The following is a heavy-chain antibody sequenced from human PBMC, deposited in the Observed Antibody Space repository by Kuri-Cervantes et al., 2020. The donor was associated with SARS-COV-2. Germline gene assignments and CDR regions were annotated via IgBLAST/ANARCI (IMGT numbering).Heavy chain of an antibody. CDR1: GFTFSDYY. CDR3: ARGGYSSSWYSDY. V-gene: IGHV3-69-1*01. CDR2: ITSRSTI. Sequence: GGSLRLSCAASGFTFSDYYMNWVRQAPGKGLEWVSCITSRSTIYDADSLKGRFTISRDNAKNSLYLQMNSLRAEDTAVYYCARGGYSSSWYSDYWGQGTLVTVSS. D-gene: IGHD6-13*01. J-gene: IGHJ4*02.